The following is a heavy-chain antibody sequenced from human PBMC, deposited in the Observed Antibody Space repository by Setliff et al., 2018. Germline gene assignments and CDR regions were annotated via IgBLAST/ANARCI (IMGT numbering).Heavy chain of an antibody. D-gene: IGHD3-3*01. Sequence: LRLSCAASGFTFSSYSMNRVRQAPGKGLEWVSSISSSSSYIYYADSVKGRFTISRDNAKNSLYLQMNSLRAEDTAVYYCARDKLRFLENWFDPWGQGTLVTVSS. J-gene: IGHJ5*02. CDR3: ARDKLRFLENWFDP. V-gene: IGHV3-21*01. CDR1: GFTFSSYS. CDR2: ISSSSSYI.